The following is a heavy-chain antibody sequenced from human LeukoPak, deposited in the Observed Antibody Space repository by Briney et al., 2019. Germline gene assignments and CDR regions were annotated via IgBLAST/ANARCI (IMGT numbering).Heavy chain of an antibody. CDR1: GFTFSGYA. CDR2: ISGSGGST. D-gene: IGHD6-19*01. V-gene: IGHV3-23*01. J-gene: IGHJ4*02. Sequence: GGSLRLSCAASGFTFSGYAMSWVRQAPGKGLEWVSAISGSGGSTYYADSVKGRFTISRDNSKNTLYLQMNSLRAEDTAVYYCAKAPIAVAGTFCDYWGQGTLVTVSS. CDR3: AKAPIAVAGTFCDY.